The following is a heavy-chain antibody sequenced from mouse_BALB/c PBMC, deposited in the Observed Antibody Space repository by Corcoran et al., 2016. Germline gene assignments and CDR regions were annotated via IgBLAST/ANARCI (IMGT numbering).Heavy chain of an antibody. CDR3: ARAPLHYYAMDY. CDR1: GYIFTDYG. V-gene: IGHV9-3-1*01. Sequence: QIQLVQSGPELKKPGETVKISCKASGYIFTDYGMNWVKQAPGEDLKWMGWINTYTGEPTYADDFKGRFAFSLEISASTAYLQINNLKNEDTSTYFCARAPLHYYAMDYWGQGTSVTVSS. CDR2: INTYTGEP. D-gene: IGHD6-1*01. J-gene: IGHJ4*01.